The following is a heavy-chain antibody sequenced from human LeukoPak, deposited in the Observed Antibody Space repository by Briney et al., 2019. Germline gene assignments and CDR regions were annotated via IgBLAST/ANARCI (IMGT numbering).Heavy chain of an antibody. CDR2: INAGNGNT. D-gene: IGHD3-3*01. CDR3: ARVMRITIFGVVINPGGAYGMDV. V-gene: IGHV1-3*01. Sequence: GASVKVSCKASGFTFTNYAMHWVRQAPGQRLEWMGWINAGNGNTKYSQKFQGRVTITRDTSASTAYMELSSLRSEDTAVYYCARVMRITIFGVVINPGGAYGMDVWGQGTTVTVSS. J-gene: IGHJ6*02. CDR1: GFTFTNYA.